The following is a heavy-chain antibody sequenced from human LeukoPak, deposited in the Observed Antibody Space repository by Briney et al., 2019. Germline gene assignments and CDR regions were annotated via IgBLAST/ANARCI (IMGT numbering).Heavy chain of an antibody. CDR3: AKDRLGYDSLGKFFDY. CDR1: GFTFNSYA. V-gene: IGHV3-23*01. D-gene: IGHD3-22*01. Sequence: GGSLRLSCAASGFTFNSYAMSWVRQDPGTGLEWVSAIGGSGDNTYYADSVKGRFTISRDNSKNTLYLQMYSLRAEDTAVYYCAKDRLGYDSLGKFFDYWGQGTLVTVSS. CDR2: IGGSGDNT. J-gene: IGHJ4*02.